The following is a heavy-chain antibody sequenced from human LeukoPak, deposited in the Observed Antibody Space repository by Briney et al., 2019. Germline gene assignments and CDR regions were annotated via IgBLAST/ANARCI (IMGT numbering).Heavy chain of an antibody. CDR2: ISGSGGST. CDR3: ARDQVVERTGVDY. CDR1: GFTFSSYG. V-gene: IGHV3-23*01. Sequence: GGTLRLSCAASGFTFSSYGMSWVRQAPGKGLEWVSAISGSGGSTYYADSVKGRFTISRDNSKNTLYLQMNSLRPEDTAVYFCARDQVVERTGVDYWGQGTPVTVSS. J-gene: IGHJ4*02. D-gene: IGHD1-1*01.